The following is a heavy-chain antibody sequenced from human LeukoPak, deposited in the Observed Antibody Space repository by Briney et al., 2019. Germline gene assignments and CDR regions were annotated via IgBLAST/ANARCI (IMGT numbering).Heavy chain of an antibody. CDR2: IRSKAFGETA. V-gene: IGHV3-49*04. J-gene: IGHJ4*02. D-gene: IGHD7-27*01. CDR1: VVTFGDYS. CDR3: TRDRGSSTLGDY. Sequence: GGSLRLSCTVTVVTFGDYSINWVRQAPGKGLEWVGFIRSKAFGETAEYAASVKGRFTISRDDSKSIAYLQMNSLKTEDTAVYYCTRDRGSSTLGDYWGQGTLVTVSS.